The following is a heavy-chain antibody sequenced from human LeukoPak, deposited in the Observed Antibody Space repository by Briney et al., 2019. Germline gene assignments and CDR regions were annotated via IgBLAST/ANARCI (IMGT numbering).Heavy chain of an antibody. CDR3: ARGIIGYYLEY. J-gene: IGHJ4*02. D-gene: IGHD2-15*01. V-gene: IGHV1-18*01. CDR2: ISAYGNT. Sequence: GASVKVSCKTSGYTFTIYGISGVRQAPGQGLEWMGLISAYGNTNYAQNLQGRVTMTTDTSTSTAYMELRSLRSDDTAVYYCARGIIGYYLEYWGQGTLVTVSS. CDR1: GYTFTIYG.